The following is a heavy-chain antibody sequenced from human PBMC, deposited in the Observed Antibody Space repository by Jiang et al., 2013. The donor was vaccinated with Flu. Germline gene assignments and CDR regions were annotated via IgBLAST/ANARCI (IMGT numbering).Heavy chain of an antibody. CDR2: ISWNSGSI. D-gene: IGHD3-22*01. Sequence: GLVQPGRSLRLSCAASGFTFDDYAMHWVRQAPGKGLEWVSGISWNSGSIGYADSVKGRFTISRDNAKNSLYLQMNSLRAEDTALYYCAKDSRHSGYYEFDYWGQGTLVTVSS. J-gene: IGHJ4*02. V-gene: IGHV3-9*01. CDR3: AKDSRHSGYYEFDY. CDR1: GFTFDDYA.